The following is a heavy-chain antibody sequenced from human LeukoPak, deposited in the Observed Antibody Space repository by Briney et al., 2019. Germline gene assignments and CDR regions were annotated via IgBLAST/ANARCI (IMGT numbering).Heavy chain of an antibody. Sequence: TSETLSLTCTGSGGSINSYYWSWIRQPAGKGLEWIGRIYSSGSTNYNPSLKSRVSMSVDTSKNQFSLKLTSVTAADTAVYYCARGGKATVVTMWGQGILVTVSS. J-gene: IGHJ4*02. CDR2: IYSSGST. D-gene: IGHD4-11*01. CDR3: ARGGKATVVTM. CDR1: GGSINSYY. V-gene: IGHV4-4*07.